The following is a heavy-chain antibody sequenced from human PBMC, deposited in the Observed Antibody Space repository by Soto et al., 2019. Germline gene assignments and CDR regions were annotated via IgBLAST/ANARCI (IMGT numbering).Heavy chain of an antibody. D-gene: IGHD3-10*01. J-gene: IGHJ5*02. Sequence: QVQLVQSGAEVKKPGASVNVSCKASGYTFTSYAFSWVRQAPGQGLEWMGWISPYNGNTVYAQSLQGRVTMTTDTSTGTAYMELRSLRYDDTDVYYCARDFGRIDPWGQGTLVSVSS. V-gene: IGHV1-18*01. CDR3: ARDFGRIDP. CDR1: GYTFTSYA. CDR2: ISPYNGNT.